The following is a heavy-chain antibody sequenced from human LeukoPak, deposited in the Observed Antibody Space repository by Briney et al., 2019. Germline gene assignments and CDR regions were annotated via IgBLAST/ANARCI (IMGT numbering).Heavy chain of an antibody. CDR3: ARVMGITMVRGVIDNLFGNFDY. D-gene: IGHD3-10*01. CDR2: IYYSGST. J-gene: IGHJ4*02. CDR1: GGSISSGGYY. Sequence: SQALSLTCTVSGGSISSGGYYWSWIRQHPGKGLEWIGYIYYSGSTYYNPSLKSRVTISVDTSKNQFSLKLSSVTAADTAVYYCARVMGITMVRGVIDNLFGNFDYWGQGTLVTVSS. V-gene: IGHV4-30-4*08.